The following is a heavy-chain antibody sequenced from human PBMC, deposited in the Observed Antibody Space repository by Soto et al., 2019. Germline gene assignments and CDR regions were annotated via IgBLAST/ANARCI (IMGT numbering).Heavy chain of an antibody. D-gene: IGHD3-16*01. CDR2: IIPIFGTA. CDR1: GGTFSSYA. CDR3: ARRARLRLGDYTAPNPFDI. J-gene: IGHJ3*02. Sequence: SVKVSCKASGGTFSSYAISWVRQAPGQGLEWMGGIIPIFGTANYAQKFQGRVTITADESTSTAYMELSSLRSEDTAVYYCARRARLRLGDYTAPNPFDIWGQGTMVTVSS. V-gene: IGHV1-69*13.